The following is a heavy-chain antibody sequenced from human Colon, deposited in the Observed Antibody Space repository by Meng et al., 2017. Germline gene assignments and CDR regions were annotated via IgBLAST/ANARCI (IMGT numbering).Heavy chain of an antibody. D-gene: IGHD5-18*01. CDR3: TGSSLLYTAMVTGAFDY. Sequence: SETLSLTCAVYGGSFSGYYWSWIRQPPGKGLEWIGEINHSGSTNYNPSPKSRVTITVDTSKDQFSLKLSSVTAADTAVYYCTGSSLLYTAMVTGAFDYWGQGTLVTVSS. CDR1: GGSFSGYY. J-gene: IGHJ4*02. CDR2: INHSGST. V-gene: IGHV4-34*01.